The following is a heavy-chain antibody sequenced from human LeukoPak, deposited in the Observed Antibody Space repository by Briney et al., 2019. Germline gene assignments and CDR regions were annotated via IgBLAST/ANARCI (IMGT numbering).Heavy chain of an antibody. J-gene: IGHJ3*02. Sequence: PGGSLRLSCAASGFTFSSYAISWVRQAPGKGLEWVSAISGSGGSTYYADSVKGRFTISRDNSKNTLYLQMNSLRAEDTAVYYCAKDHPYSGSYLGAFDIWGQGTMVTVSS. V-gene: IGHV3-23*01. CDR1: GFTFSSYA. CDR2: ISGSGGST. CDR3: AKDHPYSGSYLGAFDI. D-gene: IGHD1-26*01.